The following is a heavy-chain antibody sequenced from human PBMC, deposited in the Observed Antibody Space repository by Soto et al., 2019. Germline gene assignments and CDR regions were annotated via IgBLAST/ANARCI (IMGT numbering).Heavy chain of an antibody. Sequence: GGSLRLSCAASGFTFSSYGMHWVRQAPGKGLEWVAVISYDGSNIYYADSVKGRFTISRDNAKNSLYLQMNSLRAEDTAVYYCARDRFPIVVVPAAPDYWFDPWGQGTLVTVSS. CDR2: ISYDGSNI. CDR1: GFTFSSYG. CDR3: ARDRFPIVVVPAAPDYWFDP. D-gene: IGHD2-2*01. J-gene: IGHJ5*02. V-gene: IGHV3-30*03.